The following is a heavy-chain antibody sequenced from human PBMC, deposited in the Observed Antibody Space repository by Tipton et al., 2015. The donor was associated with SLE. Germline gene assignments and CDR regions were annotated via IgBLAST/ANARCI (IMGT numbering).Heavy chain of an antibody. CDR3: ARGQLMGRAAPYIDV. V-gene: IGHV4-30-4*01. Sequence: TLSLTCTVSGDSISSGDYYWSWIRQPPGKGLEWIGYIYNSASTYYHPSLKSRVSISVDTSKKQFSLKLNFVTAADTAVYYCARGQLMGRAAPYIDVWGRGTTVIVSS. CDR2: IYNSAST. J-gene: IGHJ6*03. D-gene: IGHD1-1*01. CDR1: GDSISSGDYY.